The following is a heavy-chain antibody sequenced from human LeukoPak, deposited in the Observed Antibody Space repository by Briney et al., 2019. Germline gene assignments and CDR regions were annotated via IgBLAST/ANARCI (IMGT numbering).Heavy chain of an antibody. CDR1: GFTVSTNS. V-gene: IGHV3-53*01. CDR3: ARGGIVGAHHFDY. CDR2: IYSDNT. Sequence: PGGSLRLSCTVSGFTVSTNSMSWVRQAPGKGLEWVSFIYSDNTHYADSVKGRFTISRDNAKNSLYLQMNSLRAEDTAVYYCARGGIVGAHHFDYWGQGTLATVSS. D-gene: IGHD1-26*01. J-gene: IGHJ4*02.